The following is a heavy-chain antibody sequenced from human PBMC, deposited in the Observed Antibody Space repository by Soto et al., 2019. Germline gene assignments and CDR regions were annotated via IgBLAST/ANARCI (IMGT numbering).Heavy chain of an antibody. CDR1: GYSFTSYW. D-gene: IGHD3-3*01. CDR3: ARGERAHYDFWSGYYRSAYYFDY. J-gene: IGHJ4*02. CDR2: IYPGDSDT. Sequence: GESLKISCKGSGYSFTSYWIGWVRQMPGKGLEWMGIIYPGDSDTRYSPSLQGQVTISADKSISTAYLQWSSLKASDTAMYYCARGERAHYDFWSGYYRSAYYFDYWGQGTLVTVSS. V-gene: IGHV5-51*01.